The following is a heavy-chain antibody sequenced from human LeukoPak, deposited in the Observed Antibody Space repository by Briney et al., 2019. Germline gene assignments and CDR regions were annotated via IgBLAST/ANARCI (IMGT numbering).Heavy chain of an antibody. CDR3: ARTSPSPYYMDV. J-gene: IGHJ6*03. V-gene: IGHV4-34*01. CDR1: GGSFSGYY. CDR2: INHSGST. Sequence: SETLSLTCAVYGGSFSGYYWSWIRQPPGKGLEWIGQINHSGSTNYNPSLKSRVTISVDTSKNQFSLKLSSVTAADTAVYYCARTSPSPYYMDVWGKGTTVTISS.